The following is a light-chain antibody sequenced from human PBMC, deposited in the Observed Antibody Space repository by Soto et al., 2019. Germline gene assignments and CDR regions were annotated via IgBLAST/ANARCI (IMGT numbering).Light chain of an antibody. CDR3: GAWDSSLSATV. V-gene: IGLV1-51*01. CDR1: TSNIGNNY. Sequence: QSVLTQPPSVSAAPRQKVTISCSGSTSNIGNNYVSWFRQLPGTAPKLLIYDNDKRPSGIPDRFSGSKSGTSATLGITGLQTGDKADYYCGAWDSSLSATVFGGGTQLTVL. J-gene: IGLJ7*01. CDR2: DND.